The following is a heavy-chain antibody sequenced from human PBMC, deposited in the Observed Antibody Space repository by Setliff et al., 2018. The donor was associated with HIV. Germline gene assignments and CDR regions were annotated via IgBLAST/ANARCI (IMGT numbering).Heavy chain of an antibody. J-gene: IGHJ6*02. CDR2: ISGSGGST. Sequence: GGSLRLSCAASGFAFTTNAMGWVRQAPGKGLEWLSAISGSGGSTYYADSVKGRFIISRDNSKNTLYLQMNSLRAEDTAVYYCARDPGRYNGMDVWGQGTTVTVSS. D-gene: IGHD1-20*01. V-gene: IGHV3-23*01. CDR3: ARDPGRYNGMDV. CDR1: GFAFTTNA.